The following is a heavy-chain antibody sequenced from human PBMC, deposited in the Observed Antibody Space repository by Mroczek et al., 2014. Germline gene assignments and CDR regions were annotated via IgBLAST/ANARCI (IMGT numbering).Heavy chain of an antibody. J-gene: IGHJ4*02. CDR1: GASLNNHY. CDR2: IYSTGSA. CDR3: ARVGGGLSKGDF. D-gene: IGHD2-15*01. V-gene: IGHV4-4*07. Sequence: QVQLQESGPGLVKPSETLSLTCTVSGASLNNHYWSWIRQPAGKELQWIGRIYSTGSANYNPPSKRRVTMSIDTSKKQFSLTMHSVTAADTAVYYCARVGGGLSKGDFWGQGILVTVSS.